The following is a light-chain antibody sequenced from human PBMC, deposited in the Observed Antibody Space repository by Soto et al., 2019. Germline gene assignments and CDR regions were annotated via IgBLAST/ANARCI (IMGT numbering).Light chain of an antibody. Sequence: EIVLTQSPGTLSLSPGERATLSCRASRSVSSSYLAWYQQKPGLAPRLLIYVASSRATGIPDRFSGSGSGTYVTLTINRLEPEDFAVYYWQQYGSSPPITFGRGTRLEIK. CDR1: RSVSSSY. CDR3: QQYGSSPPIT. V-gene: IGKV3-20*01. J-gene: IGKJ5*01. CDR2: VAS.